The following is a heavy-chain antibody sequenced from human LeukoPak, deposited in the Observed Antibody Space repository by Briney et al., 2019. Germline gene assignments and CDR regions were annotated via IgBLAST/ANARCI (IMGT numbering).Heavy chain of an antibody. V-gene: IGHV3-7*05. CDR2: INQDGGEK. CDR3: VRDNSQRFRSDP. Sequence: PGGSLRLSCAASGFDFRIFLMSWVRQAPGKGLEWVANINQDGGEKYYVDSVKGRFTISRDNAKNSLYLQMHSLRAEDTAVYYCVRDNSQRFRSDPWGQGTLVTVSS. CDR1: GFDFRIFL. D-gene: IGHD2-21*01. J-gene: IGHJ5*02.